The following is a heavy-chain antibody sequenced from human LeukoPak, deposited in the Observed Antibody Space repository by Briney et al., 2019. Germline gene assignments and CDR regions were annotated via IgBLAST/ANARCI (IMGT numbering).Heavy chain of an antibody. Sequence: GGSLRLSCAASGFTFSTYDLHWVRQAPGRGLVWVAIISYDGSSKYYADSVKGRFTISRDNSKNTLELQMNSLRAEDTAGYYCAKGADTGGNFDYWGQGTLVTVSS. J-gene: IGHJ4*02. CDR2: ISYDGSSK. CDR1: GFTFSTYD. CDR3: AKGADTGGNFDY. V-gene: IGHV3-30-3*01. D-gene: IGHD1-26*01.